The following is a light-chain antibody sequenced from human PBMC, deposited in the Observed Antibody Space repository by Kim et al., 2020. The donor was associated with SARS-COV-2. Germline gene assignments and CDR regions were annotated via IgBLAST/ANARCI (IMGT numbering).Light chain of an antibody. J-gene: IGLJ2*01. CDR2: EDD. CDR3: QSYNRDNVL. CDR1: RGSIDENY. V-gene: IGLV6-57*03. Sequence: GKTVTPSCTRSRGSIDENYVQWYQQRPGGVPTAVIYEDDQRPSGVSDRFSGSIDNSSNSASLTISGLRTEDEADYYCQSYNRDNVLFGGGTKVTVL.